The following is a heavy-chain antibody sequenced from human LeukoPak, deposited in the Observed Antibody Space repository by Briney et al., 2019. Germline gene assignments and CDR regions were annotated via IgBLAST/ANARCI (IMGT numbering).Heavy chain of an antibody. CDR1: GASISIYY. D-gene: IGHD1-20*01. J-gene: IGHJ4*02. CDR3: ARRSITGNSWDYFDY. Sequence: SETLSLTCTVSGASISIYYWTWIRQPPGKGLEWIAFMYYSGSTNYNPSLKSRVTISVDTSKNQFALKLRSVTAADTAVYYCARRSITGNSWDYFDYWGQGTLVTVSS. CDR2: MYYSGST. V-gene: IGHV4-59*08.